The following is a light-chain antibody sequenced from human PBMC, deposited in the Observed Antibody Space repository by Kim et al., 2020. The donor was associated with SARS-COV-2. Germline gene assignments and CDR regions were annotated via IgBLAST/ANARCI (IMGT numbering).Light chain of an antibody. V-gene: IGKV1-16*02. CDR3: QQYNTYPLT. CDR2: GVS. Sequence: ASISDSVTITCRSSESVGNYLAWFQQRPGRAPKSLIYGVSTLQSGVSSKFKGSGSGTHFTLTISSVQPEDFATYYCQQYNTYPLTFGQGTRLEVK. J-gene: IGKJ5*01. CDR1: ESVGNY.